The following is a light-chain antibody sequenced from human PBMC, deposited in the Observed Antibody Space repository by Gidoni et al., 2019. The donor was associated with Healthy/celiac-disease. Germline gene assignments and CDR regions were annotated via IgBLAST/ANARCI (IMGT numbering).Light chain of an antibody. V-gene: IGKV3-20*01. CDR1: QSVRSSY. CDR2: GAS. Sequence: EILLTHSPGPLALSPGERATRPCRASQSVRSSYLAWYQQKPGQAPRLLIYGASSRATGSPDRFSGSGSGTDFTLTISRLEPEDFAVYYCQQYGSSPPSCTFGQGTKVEIK. J-gene: IGKJ1*01. CDR3: QQYGSSPPSCT.